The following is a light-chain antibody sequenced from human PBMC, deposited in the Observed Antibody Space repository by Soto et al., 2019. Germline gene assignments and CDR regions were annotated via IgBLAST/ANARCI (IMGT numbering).Light chain of an antibody. CDR1: QSIGLA. CDR3: QQYGSLPRT. V-gene: IGKV3-20*01. CDR2: GAS. J-gene: IGKJ1*01. Sequence: EILLTQSPATLSLSPGERATLSCRASQSIGLAIAWYQHKPGQAPRLLIYGASSRATGIPDRFSGSGSGTDFTLTIGRLEPEDFAVYYCQQYGSLPRTFGQGTKVDIK.